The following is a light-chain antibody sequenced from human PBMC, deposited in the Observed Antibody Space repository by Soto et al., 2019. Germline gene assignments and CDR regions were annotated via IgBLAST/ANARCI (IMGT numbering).Light chain of an antibody. J-gene: IGLJ1*01. V-gene: IGLV2-8*01. CDR3: SSYTSSSTYV. CDR2: EVS. Sequence: QSVLTQPPSASGSPGQSVPISCTGTSSDVGGYNYVSWYQQHPGKAPKLMIYEVSKRPSGVPDRFSGSKSGNTDPLTVSGRQAEDEAGYYCSSYTSSSTYVFGSGTKVTVL. CDR1: SSDVGGYNY.